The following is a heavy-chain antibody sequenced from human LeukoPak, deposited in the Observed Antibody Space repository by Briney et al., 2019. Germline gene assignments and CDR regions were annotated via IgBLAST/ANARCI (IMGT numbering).Heavy chain of an antibody. CDR1: GFTFSNYR. V-gene: IGHV3-7*01. J-gene: IGHJ6*02. CDR2: IKQDGSAK. CDR3: AREARVEMATILGHYYYGMDV. Sequence: GGSLRLSCAASGFTFSNYRMSWVRQAPGKGLEWVANIKQDGSAKYYVDSVKGRFTVSRDNAKNSLYLQMNSLRAEDTAVYYCAREARVEMATILGHYYYGMDVWGQGTMVTVSS. D-gene: IGHD5-24*01.